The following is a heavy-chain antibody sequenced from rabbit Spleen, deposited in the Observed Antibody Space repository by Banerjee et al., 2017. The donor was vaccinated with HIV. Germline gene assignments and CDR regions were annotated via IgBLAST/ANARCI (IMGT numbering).Heavy chain of an antibody. CDR2: IDPVFGVT. V-gene: IGHV1S47*01. J-gene: IGHJ4*01. CDR1: GFDFSSYG. CDR3: VREVAAKFNL. Sequence: QEQLVESGGGLVQPGGSLKLSCKASGFDFSSYGVSWIRQAPGKGLEWIGYIDPVFGVTYYANGVNGRFTISSHNARNTLFLQLNSLTAADTATYFCVREVAAKFNLWGQGTLVTVS. D-gene: IGHD4-1*01.